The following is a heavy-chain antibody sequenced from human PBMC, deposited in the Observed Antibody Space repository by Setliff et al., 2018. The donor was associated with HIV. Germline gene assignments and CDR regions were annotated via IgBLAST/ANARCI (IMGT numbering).Heavy chain of an antibody. V-gene: IGHV1-18*01. CDR3: ARSPGDYLFDY. D-gene: IGHD4-17*01. CDR1: CYVFTNNG. J-gene: IGHJ4*02. CDR2: ISGDNGNT. Sequence: GASVKVSCKASCYVFTNNGINWVRQAPGQGVAWMGWISGDNGNTKYSQKFQGRVTITRDASASTAYMELSSLRSEDTAVYYCARSPGDYLFDYWGQGTLVTVSS.